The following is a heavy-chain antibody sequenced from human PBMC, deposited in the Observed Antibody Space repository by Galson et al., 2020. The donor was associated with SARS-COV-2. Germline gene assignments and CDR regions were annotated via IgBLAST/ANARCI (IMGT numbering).Heavy chain of an antibody. CDR1: GYTLTELS. CDR2: FDPEDGET. D-gene: IGHD6-13*01. J-gene: IGHJ6*02. Sequence: ASVKVSCKVSGYTLTELSMHWVRQAPGKGLEWMGGFDPEDGETIYAQKFQGRVTMTEDTSTDTAYMELSSLRSEDTAVYYCATALSSWFSSYYYYGIDVWGQGTTVTVSS. CDR3: ATALSSWFSSYYYYGIDV. V-gene: IGHV1-24*01.